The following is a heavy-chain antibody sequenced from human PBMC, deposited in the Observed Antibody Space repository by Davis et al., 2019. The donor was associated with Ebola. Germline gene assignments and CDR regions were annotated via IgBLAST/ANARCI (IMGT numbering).Heavy chain of an antibody. J-gene: IGHJ4*02. CDR1: GGSISSSSYY. V-gene: IGHV4-39*01. CDR3: ARHASQLIVVVMGGDFDY. Sequence: SETLSLTCTVSGGSISSSSYYWGWIRQPPGKGLEWIGSIYYSGSTYYNPSLKSRVTISVDTSKNQFSLKLSSVTAADTAVYYCARHASQLIVVVMGGDFDYWGQGTLVTVSS. CDR2: IYYSGST. D-gene: IGHD3-22*01.